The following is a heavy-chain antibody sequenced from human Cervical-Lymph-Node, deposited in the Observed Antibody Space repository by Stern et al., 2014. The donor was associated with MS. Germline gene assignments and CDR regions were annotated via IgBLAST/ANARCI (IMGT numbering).Heavy chain of an antibody. D-gene: IGHD1-26*01. V-gene: IGHV5-51*01. Sequence: EVQLLESGAEMKKPGESLKISCKGSGYSFTLYWIGWVRQAPGKGLEWMGIIYPGDSDARSGPSFQGQVTISADKSISTAYLQWSSLKASDTAMYYCAALVRGSYFYWGQGTLVTVSS. CDR2: IYPGDSDA. CDR3: AALVRGSYFY. CDR1: GYSFTLYW. J-gene: IGHJ4*02.